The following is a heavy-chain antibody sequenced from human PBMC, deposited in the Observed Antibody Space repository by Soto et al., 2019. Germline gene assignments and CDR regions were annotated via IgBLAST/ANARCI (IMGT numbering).Heavy chain of an antibody. Sequence: SETLSLTCTVSGGSISSGDYYWSWIRQPPGKGLEWIGYIYYSGSTYYNPSLKSRVTISVDTSKNQFSLKLSSVTAADTAVYYCAREEESIAAAARGGMDVWGQGTTVTV. CDR1: GGSISSGDYY. CDR2: IYYSGST. CDR3: AREEESIAAAARGGMDV. J-gene: IGHJ6*02. V-gene: IGHV4-30-4*01. D-gene: IGHD6-13*01.